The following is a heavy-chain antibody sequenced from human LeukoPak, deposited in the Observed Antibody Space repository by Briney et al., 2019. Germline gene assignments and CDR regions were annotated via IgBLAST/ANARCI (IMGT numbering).Heavy chain of an antibody. CDR1: GFTFSGYA. J-gene: IGHJ5*02. Sequence: GGSLRLSCAASGFTFSGYAMSWVRQAPGKGLQCVSTISRSGDNTYYADSVKGRFTISRDNSKNTLYVQMNSMRAEDSAIYYCAKAGANWFDPWGQGTLVTVSS. CDR2: ISRSGDNT. V-gene: IGHV3-23*01. CDR3: AKAGANWFDP. D-gene: IGHD3-10*01.